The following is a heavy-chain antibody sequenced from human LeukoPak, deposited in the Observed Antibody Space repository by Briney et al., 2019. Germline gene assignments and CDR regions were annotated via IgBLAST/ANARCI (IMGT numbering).Heavy chain of an antibody. CDR2: ISWNGVAT. CDR1: GFTFDDYA. CDR3: TKGGDGYSSEVWPFDF. Sequence: GGSLRLSCAASGFTFDDYAMTWVRQAPGKGLEWVSLISWNGVATYYAGSVKSRFTISRDNSKNSLYLQMNNLRPEDTALYYCTKGGDGYSSEVWPFDFWGQGTPVTVSS. J-gene: IGHJ4*02. D-gene: IGHD5-24*01. V-gene: IGHV3-43D*03.